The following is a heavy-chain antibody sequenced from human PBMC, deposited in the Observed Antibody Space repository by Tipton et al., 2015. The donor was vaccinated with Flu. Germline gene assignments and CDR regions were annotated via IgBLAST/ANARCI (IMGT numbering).Heavy chain of an antibody. J-gene: IGHJ4*02. Sequence: GSLRLSCAVSGFTFRTFGMHWVRQAPGKGLEWVSVIYSGGNTHYADSVKGRFTISRDNSKNTVYLQMNSLRAEDTAVYYCASFNGGGYFDYWAQGTLVTVSS. CDR1: GFTFRTFG. D-gene: IGHD2-8*01. V-gene: IGHV3-53*01. CDR3: ASFNGGGYFDY. CDR2: IYSGGNT.